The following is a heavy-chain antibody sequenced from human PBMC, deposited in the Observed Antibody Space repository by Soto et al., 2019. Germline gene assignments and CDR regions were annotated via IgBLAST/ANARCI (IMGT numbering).Heavy chain of an antibody. CDR3: AKDSSSRPY. D-gene: IGHD2-2*01. J-gene: IGHJ4*02. CDR1: GFAFRDSY. Sequence: GSLRLSCAASGFAFRDSYRSWVRQAPGEGLEWVAYISNSGTSVYYADSVKGRFTISRDNAKNSLYLQMNSLRAEDTAVYYCAKDSSSRPYWGQGALVTVSS. CDR2: ISNSGTSV. V-gene: IGHV3-11*01.